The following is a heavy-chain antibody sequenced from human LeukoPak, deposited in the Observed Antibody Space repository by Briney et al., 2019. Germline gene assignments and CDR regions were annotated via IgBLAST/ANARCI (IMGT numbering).Heavy chain of an antibody. CDR2: ISGSGGST. Sequence: GGSLRLSCAASGFTFSSYAMSWVRQAPGKGLEWVSAISGSGGSTYYADSVKGRFTISRDNSKNTLYLQMNSLRAEDTAVYYCAKDRRVAVAPYYFDYWGQGTLVAVSS. CDR3: AKDRRVAVAPYYFDY. CDR1: GFTFSSYA. J-gene: IGHJ4*02. D-gene: IGHD6-19*01. V-gene: IGHV3-23*01.